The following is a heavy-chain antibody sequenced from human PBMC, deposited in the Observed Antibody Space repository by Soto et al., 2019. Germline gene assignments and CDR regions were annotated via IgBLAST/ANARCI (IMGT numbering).Heavy chain of an antibody. CDR3: ARDRNAYDFWSGYYVGWFDS. V-gene: IGHV4-59*01. Sequence: PSETLSLTCTVSGGSISSYYWSWIRQPPGKGLEWIGYIYYSGSTNYNPSLKSRVTISVDTSKNQFSLKLSSVTAADTAVYYCARDRNAYDFWSGYYVGWFDSWGQGTLVTVSS. CDR2: IYYSGST. CDR1: GGSISSYY. D-gene: IGHD3-3*01. J-gene: IGHJ5*01.